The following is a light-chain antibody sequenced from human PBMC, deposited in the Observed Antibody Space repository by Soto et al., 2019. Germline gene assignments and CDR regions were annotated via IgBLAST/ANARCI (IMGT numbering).Light chain of an antibody. V-gene: IGLV2-11*01. CDR1: SSDVGAYNY. Sequence: QSVLTQPRSVSGSPGQPVTISCTGTSSDVGAYNYVSWYQQHPGKAPKLMTYDVSKRPSGVPDRFSGSKSGNTASLTISGLQAEDEADYYCCSYAGNNNYVFGTGTKVTVL. J-gene: IGLJ1*01. CDR3: CSYAGNNNYV. CDR2: DVS.